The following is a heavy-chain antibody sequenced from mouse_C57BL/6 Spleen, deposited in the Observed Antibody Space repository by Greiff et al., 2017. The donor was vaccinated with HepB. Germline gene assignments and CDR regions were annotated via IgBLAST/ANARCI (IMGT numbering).Heavy chain of an antibody. CDR2: IWTGGGT. CDR3: ARSPDLGLDYFDY. J-gene: IGHJ2*01. V-gene: IGHV2-9-1*01. D-gene: IGHD3-3*01. CDR1: GFSLTSYA. Sequence: VKLVESGPGLVAPSQSLSITCTVSGFSLTSYAISWVRQPPGKGLEWLGVIWTGGGTNYNSVLKSRLSISKDNSKSQVFLKMNSLHTDDTARYYCARSPDLGLDYFDYWGQGTTLTVAS.